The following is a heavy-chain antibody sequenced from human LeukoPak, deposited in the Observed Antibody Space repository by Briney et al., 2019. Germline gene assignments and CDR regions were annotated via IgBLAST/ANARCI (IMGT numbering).Heavy chain of an antibody. V-gene: IGHV3-30*02. Sequence: PGGSLRLSCAASGFTFSSYGMHWVRQAPGKGLEWVAFIRYDGSNKYYADSVKGRFTISRDNSKNTLYLQMTSLRAEDTAVYYCARDRWEISPYYDFWSGPTHFDPWGQGTLVTVSS. CDR2: IRYDGSNK. D-gene: IGHD3-3*01. CDR3: ARDRWEISPYYDFWSGPTHFDP. J-gene: IGHJ5*02. CDR1: GFTFSSYG.